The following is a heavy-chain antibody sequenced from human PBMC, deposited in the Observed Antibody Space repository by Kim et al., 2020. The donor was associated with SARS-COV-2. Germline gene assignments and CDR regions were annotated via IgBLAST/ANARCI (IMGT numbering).Heavy chain of an antibody. Sequence: YNPSLKGRVTISVDTSKNQFSLKLSSVTAADTAVYYCASFEYSSSRGFDYWGQGTLVTVSS. CDR3: ASFEYSSSRGFDY. V-gene: IGHV4-34*01. J-gene: IGHJ4*02. D-gene: IGHD6-6*01.